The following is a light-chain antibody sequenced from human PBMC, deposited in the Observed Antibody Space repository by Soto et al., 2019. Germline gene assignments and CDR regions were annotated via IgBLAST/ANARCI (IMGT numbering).Light chain of an antibody. J-gene: IGLJ3*02. V-gene: IGLV1-51*01. CDR1: TSNIGHNY. CDR2: GND. Sequence: QSVLTQPPSVSAAPGQTVTISCSGGTSNIGHNYVSWYQQLPGTAPTLLIYGNDKRPSGIPDRFSGSKSGTSATLAITGLQTGDEADYYCATWDTNLSAVFGGGTKPTVL. CDR3: ATWDTNLSAV.